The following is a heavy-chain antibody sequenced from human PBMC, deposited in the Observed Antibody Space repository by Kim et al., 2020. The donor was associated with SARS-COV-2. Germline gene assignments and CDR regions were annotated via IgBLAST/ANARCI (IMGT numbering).Heavy chain of an antibody. CDR1: GFTFSSYG. CDR3: AKDRNYIVVVPAASPIYFDY. CDR2: ISYDGSNK. V-gene: IGHV3-30*18. J-gene: IGHJ4*02. D-gene: IGHD2-2*01. Sequence: GGSLRLSCAASGFTFSSYGMHWVRQAPGKGLEWVAVISYDGSNKYYADSVKGRFTISRDNSKNTLYLQMNSLRAEDTAVYYCAKDRNYIVVVPAASPIYFDYWGPGTLVTVSS.